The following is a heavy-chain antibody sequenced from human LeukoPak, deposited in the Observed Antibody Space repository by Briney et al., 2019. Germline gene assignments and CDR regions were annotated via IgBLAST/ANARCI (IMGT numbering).Heavy chain of an antibody. CDR3: AKAFYGDYSGAFDY. V-gene: IGHV3-48*02. D-gene: IGHD4-17*01. CDR1: GLTFSSYS. J-gene: IGHJ4*02. Sequence: PGGSLRLSCAASGLTFSSYSMTWVRQTPGKGLEWVSYIGPRSSVVYYADSVKGRFTISRDDAKNSLYLQMNSLRDEDTAVYYCAKAFYGDYSGAFDYWGQGTLVTVSS. CDR2: IGPRSSVV.